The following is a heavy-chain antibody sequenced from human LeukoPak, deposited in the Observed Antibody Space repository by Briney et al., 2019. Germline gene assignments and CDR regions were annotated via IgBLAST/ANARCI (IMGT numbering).Heavy chain of an antibody. V-gene: IGHV1-18*01. CDR2: ISAYNGNT. D-gene: IGHD2-2*01. J-gene: IGHJ5*02. CDR1: GYTFASYG. Sequence: SVTLSCKASGYTFASYGISWVRQAPGQGLEWMGWISAYNGNTKYAQKLQDRVTMTTDTSTSTAYMELRSLRSDDTAMYYCARDHCSTTNCYGRNWFDPWGQGTLVTVSS. CDR3: ARDHCSTTNCYGRNWFDP.